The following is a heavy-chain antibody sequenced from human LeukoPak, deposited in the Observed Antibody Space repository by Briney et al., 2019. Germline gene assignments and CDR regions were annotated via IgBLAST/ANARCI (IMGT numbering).Heavy chain of an antibody. J-gene: IGHJ5*02. CDR3: ARGYVSKGAWFDP. Sequence: GGSLRLSCAASGFAFNSYALSWVRQAPGKGLEWVSAISAGADTIYYADSVKGRFTISRENAKNTLYLQMNSLRAEDTAIYYCARGYVSKGAWFDPWGQGTLVTVSS. CDR1: GFAFNSYA. CDR2: ISAGADTI. V-gene: IGHV3-23*01. D-gene: IGHD1-26*01.